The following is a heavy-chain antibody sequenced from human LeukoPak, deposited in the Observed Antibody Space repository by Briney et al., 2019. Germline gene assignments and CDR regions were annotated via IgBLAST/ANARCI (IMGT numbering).Heavy chain of an antibody. CDR1: EFIFSNYA. J-gene: IGHJ4*02. V-gene: IGHV3-30*04. D-gene: IGHD4-23*01. CDR2: ISHDGTNK. CDR3: ARDFGGLRWNYYFDY. Sequence: GGSLRLSCAASEFIFSNYAMSWVRQAPGKGLEWVAIISHDGTNKYHADSVKGRFTISRDNSKNTLFLQMNSLRAEDSALYLCARDFGGLRWNYYFDYWGQGTLVTVSP.